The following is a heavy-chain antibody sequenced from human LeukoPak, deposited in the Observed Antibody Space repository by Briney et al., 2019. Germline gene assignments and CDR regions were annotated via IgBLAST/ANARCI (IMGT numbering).Heavy chain of an antibody. V-gene: IGHV4-39*01. CDR2: IYYSGST. J-gene: IGHJ4*02. Sequence: SETLSLTCTVSGGSISSSSYYWGWIRQPPGKGLEWIGSIYYSGSTYYNPSLKSRVTISVDTSKNQFSLKLSSVTAADTAVYYCARRAVRQGNYFDYWGQGTLVTVSS. D-gene: IGHD6-6*01. CDR3: ARRAVRQGNYFDY. CDR1: GGSISSSSYY.